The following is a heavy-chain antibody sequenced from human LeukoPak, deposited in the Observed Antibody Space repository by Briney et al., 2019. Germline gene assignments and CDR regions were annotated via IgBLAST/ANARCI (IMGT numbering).Heavy chain of an antibody. CDR3: ARGGSSSWNYNWFDP. J-gene: IGHJ5*02. CDR1: GGSFSGYY. D-gene: IGHD6-13*01. CDR2: INHSGST. Sequence: KPSETLSLTCAVYGGSFSGYYWSWIRQPPGKGLEWIGEINHSGSTNYNPSLKSRVTISVDTSKSQFSLKLSSVTAADTAVYYCARGGSSSWNYNWFDPWGQGTLVIVSS. V-gene: IGHV4-34*01.